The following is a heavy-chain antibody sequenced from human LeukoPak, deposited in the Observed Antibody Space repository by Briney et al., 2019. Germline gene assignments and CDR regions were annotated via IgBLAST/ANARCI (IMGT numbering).Heavy chain of an antibody. CDR1: GYTFTGYY. CDR2: INPNSGGT. J-gene: IGHJ4*02. D-gene: IGHD4-23*01. CDR3: AREANYGGTGY. V-gene: IGHV1-2*04. Sequence: ASVKVSCKASGYTFTGYYMHWVRQAPGQGLEWMGWINPNSGGTNYAQKFQGWVTMTRDTSISTAYMELSSLRSEDTAVYYCAREANYGGTGYWGQGTLVTVSS.